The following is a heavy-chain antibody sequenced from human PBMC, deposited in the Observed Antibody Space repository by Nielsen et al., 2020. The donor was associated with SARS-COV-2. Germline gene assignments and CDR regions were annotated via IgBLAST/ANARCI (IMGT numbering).Heavy chain of an antibody. V-gene: IGHV3-15*01. CDR2: IKSKTDGGTT. CDR3: TTQTYDFWSGYDTTGSFDY. J-gene: IGHJ4*02. CDR1: GFTFSNAW. Sequence: GGSLRLSCAASGFTFSNAWMSWVRQAPGKGLEWVGRIKSKTDGGTTDYAAPVKGRFTISRDDSKNTLYLQMNSLKTEDTAVYYCTTQTYDFWSGYDTTGSFDYWGQGTLVTVSS. D-gene: IGHD3-3*01.